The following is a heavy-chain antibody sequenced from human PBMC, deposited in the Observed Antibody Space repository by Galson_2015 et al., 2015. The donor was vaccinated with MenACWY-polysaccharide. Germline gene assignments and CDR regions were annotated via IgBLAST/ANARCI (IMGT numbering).Heavy chain of an antibody. D-gene: IGHD3-3*01. CDR3: ARARSWSGYFAFDF. CDR1: GFTFSGYY. J-gene: IGHJ3*01. CDR2: IKQDGSEK. Sequence: SLRLSCAASGFTFSGYYMSWVRQAPGKGLEWVANIKQDGSEKYYVDSVKGRFTVSRDNAKNSLYLQMNSLRAEDTAVYYCARARSWSGYFAFDFWGQGTMVTVSS. V-gene: IGHV3-7*01.